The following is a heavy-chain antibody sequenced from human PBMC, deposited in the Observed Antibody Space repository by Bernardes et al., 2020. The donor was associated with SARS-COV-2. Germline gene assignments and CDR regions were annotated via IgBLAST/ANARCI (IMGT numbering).Heavy chain of an antibody. J-gene: IGHJ4*02. Sequence: GGSLRLSCAASGFTFSSYGMHWVRQAPGKGLVWVAVIWYDGSNKYYADSVKVRFTISRDNSKNTLYLQMNSMRAEDTAVYYCAGEDVVDDSSGLLFDYWGQGTLVTVSS. V-gene: IGHV3-33*01. CDR1: GFTFSSYG. CDR2: IWYDGSNK. CDR3: AGEDVVDDSSGLLFDY. D-gene: IGHD3-22*01.